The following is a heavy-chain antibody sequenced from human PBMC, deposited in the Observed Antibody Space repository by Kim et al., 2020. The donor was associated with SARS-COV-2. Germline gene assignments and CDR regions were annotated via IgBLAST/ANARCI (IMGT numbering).Heavy chain of an antibody. V-gene: IGHV3-7*01. D-gene: IGHD3-10*01. J-gene: IGHJ4*02. CDR2: IKQDGSEK. CDR1: GFTFSNNW. Sequence: GGSLRLSCAGSGFTFSNNWMSWVRQAPGKGLEWVANIKQDGSEKFYVDSVKSRFTISRDNAKNSLYLQMNSLRAEDTAVYYCARVRYGSGGPAEDFWGQGTLITVSS. CDR3: ARVRYGSGGPAEDF.